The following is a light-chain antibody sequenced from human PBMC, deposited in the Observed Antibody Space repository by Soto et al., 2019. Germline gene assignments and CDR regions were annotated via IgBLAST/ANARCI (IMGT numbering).Light chain of an antibody. CDR1: SSDVGSYNR. Sequence: QSVLTQPPSVSGSPGQSVTISCTGTSSDVGSYNRVSWYQQPPGTAPKLMIYEVSNRLSGVPDRFSGSKSGNTASLTISGLQAEDEADYYCSSYTSSSTYVFGTGTKLTVL. J-gene: IGLJ1*01. V-gene: IGLV2-18*02. CDR2: EVS. CDR3: SSYTSSSTYV.